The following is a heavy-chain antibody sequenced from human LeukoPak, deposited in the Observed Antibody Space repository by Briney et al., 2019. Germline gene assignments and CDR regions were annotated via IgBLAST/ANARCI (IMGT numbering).Heavy chain of an antibody. J-gene: IGHJ1*01. Sequence: PGGSLRLSCAASGFTFHDYGMTWVRQGPGQGLEWIAEINWIGDTTRYGDSVKGRFTISRDNAKNSLDLQINSLRVEDTAFYYCATNPPGRTYLQDWGQGTLVTVSS. D-gene: IGHD1-1*01. CDR1: GFTFHDYG. CDR3: ATNPPGRTYLQD. V-gene: IGHV3-20*04. CDR2: INWIGDTT.